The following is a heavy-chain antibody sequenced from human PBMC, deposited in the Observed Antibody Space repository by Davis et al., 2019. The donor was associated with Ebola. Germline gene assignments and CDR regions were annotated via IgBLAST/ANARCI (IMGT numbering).Heavy chain of an antibody. J-gene: IGHJ4*02. V-gene: IGHV3-7*03. CDR1: GFTFSSHW. D-gene: IGHD6-19*01. CDR3: ATAAYSSGWTAENDF. Sequence: GESLKISCVASGFTFSSHWMGWVRQAPGKGLEWVANIKQDGSEKNYVDSVKGRFTMSRDNAKNTLYLQMNSLRAADTAVYYCATAAYSSGWTAENDFWGQGTLVTVSS. CDR2: IKQDGSEK.